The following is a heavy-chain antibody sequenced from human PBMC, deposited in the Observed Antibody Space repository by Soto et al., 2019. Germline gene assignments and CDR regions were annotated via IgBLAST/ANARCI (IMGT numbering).Heavy chain of an antibody. Sequence: LSLTCTVSGGSISSYYWSWIRQPPGKGLEWIGYIYYSGSTNYNPSLKSRVTISVDTSKNQFSLKLSSVTAADTAVYYCARWASSGYYSFFDYWGQGTLVTVS. CDR3: ARWASSGYYSFFDY. D-gene: IGHD3-22*01. J-gene: IGHJ4*02. CDR2: IYYSGST. CDR1: GGSISSYY. V-gene: IGHV4-59*01.